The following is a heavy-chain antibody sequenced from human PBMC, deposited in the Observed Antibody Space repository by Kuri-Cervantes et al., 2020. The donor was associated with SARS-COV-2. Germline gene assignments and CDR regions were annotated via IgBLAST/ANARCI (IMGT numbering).Heavy chain of an antibody. CDR3: ARTLASITGTYMDV. V-gene: IGHV4-39*07. J-gene: IGHJ6*03. CDR1: GGSISSSSYY. CDR2: IYYSGST. Sequence: GSLRLSCTVSGGSISSSSYYWGWIRQPPGKGLEWIGSIYYSGSTYYNPSLKSRVTISVDTSKNQFSLKLSSVTAADTAVYYCARTLASITGTYMDVWGKGTTVTVSS. D-gene: IGHD1-7*01.